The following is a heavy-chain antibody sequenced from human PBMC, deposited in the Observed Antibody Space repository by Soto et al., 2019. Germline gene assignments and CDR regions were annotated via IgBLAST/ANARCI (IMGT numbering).Heavy chain of an antibody. Sequence: QVQLVQSGTEVRKPGSSVKVSCKAPGGSFSTYAISWVRQAPGQGLEWMGGIIPIFDKPDYGQKFQGRLTIPADESTTTAYMELSNLRSEDTAMYYCARAKDLAELGGNYYYIMDVWGQGTTVAVSS. D-gene: IGHD1-26*01. V-gene: IGHV1-69*12. J-gene: IGHJ6*02. CDR1: GGSFSTYA. CDR2: IIPIFDKP. CDR3: ARAKDLAELGGNYYYIMDV.